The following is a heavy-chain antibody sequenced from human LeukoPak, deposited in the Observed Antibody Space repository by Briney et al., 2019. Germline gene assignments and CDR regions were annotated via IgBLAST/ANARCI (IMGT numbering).Heavy chain of an antibody. CDR1: GFTFSSYS. CDR3: ARPVWFGELFYYGMDV. V-gene: IGHV3-21*01. Sequence: GGSLRLSCAASGFTFSSYSTNCVRGAPGEGLEWVSSISSSSNYIYYADSVMSRFTISRDNAKNSLYLQMNSLRAEDTAVYYCARPVWFGELFYYGMDVWGKGTTVTVSS. CDR2: ISSSSNYI. D-gene: IGHD3-10*01. J-gene: IGHJ6*04.